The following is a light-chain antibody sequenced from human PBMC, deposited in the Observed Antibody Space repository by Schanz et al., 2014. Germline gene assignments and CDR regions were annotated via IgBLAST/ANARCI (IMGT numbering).Light chain of an antibody. CDR3: SSYTPSSTTLYV. CDR1: TRDVANHNI. CDR2: EGS. J-gene: IGLJ1*01. V-gene: IGLV2-14*02. Sequence: QSALAQPASVSGSPGQSITISCTGTTRDVANHNIVSWYQQHPGKAPKLMIYEGSKWPSGVSNRFSASKSGNTASLTISGLQAEDEADYYCSSYTPSSTTLYVFGTGTKLTVL.